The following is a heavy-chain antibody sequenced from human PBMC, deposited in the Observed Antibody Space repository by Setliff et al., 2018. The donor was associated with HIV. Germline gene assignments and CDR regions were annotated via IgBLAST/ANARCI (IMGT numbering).Heavy chain of an antibody. CDR2: IYTTGIT. CDR1: GGSISSGSYY. Sequence: SETLSLTCTVSGGSISSGSYYWSWIRQPAGKGLEWIGRIYTTGITNYIPSLKSRVTMSVDTSKNQFSLRLSSVTAADTAVYYCVGGLRSRSQGHFDYWGQGTLVTVSS. CDR3: VGGLRSRSQGHFDY. J-gene: IGHJ4*02. D-gene: IGHD5-12*01. V-gene: IGHV4-61*02.